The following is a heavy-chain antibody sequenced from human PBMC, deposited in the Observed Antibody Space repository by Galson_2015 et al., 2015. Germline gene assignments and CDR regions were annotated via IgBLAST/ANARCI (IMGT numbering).Heavy chain of an antibody. CDR1: GFTFRSYG. Sequence: SLRLSCAASGFTFRSYGMHWVRQAPGKGLEWVAVISYDGSNKYYADSVKGRFTISRDNSKNTLYLQMNSLRAEDTAVYYCAKDAGGSYLDYGGQGALVTVSS. CDR2: ISYDGSNK. V-gene: IGHV3-30*18. D-gene: IGHD3-16*01. CDR3: AKDAGGSYLDY. J-gene: IGHJ4*02.